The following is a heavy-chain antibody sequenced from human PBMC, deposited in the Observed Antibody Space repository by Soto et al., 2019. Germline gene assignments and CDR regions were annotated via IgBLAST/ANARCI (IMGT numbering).Heavy chain of an antibody. Sequence: QVQLQQWGAGLLKPSETLSLTCAVYGGSFSGYYWSWIRQPPGKGLEWIGEINHSGSTNYNPSLKSRDTIAVDTDKNQFALKLSSVTAADTAVYYCARVRGYSNAFDLWGQGTMVTVSS. J-gene: IGHJ3*01. V-gene: IGHV4-34*01. D-gene: IGHD6-13*01. CDR1: GGSFSGYY. CDR3: ARVRGYSNAFDL. CDR2: INHSGST.